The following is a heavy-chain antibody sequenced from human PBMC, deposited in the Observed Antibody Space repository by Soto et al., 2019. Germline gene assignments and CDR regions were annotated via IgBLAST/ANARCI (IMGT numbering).Heavy chain of an antibody. V-gene: IGHV4-30-2*01. CDR1: GASISRGGSS. CDR3: ARGLAARGSYGLDV. J-gene: IGHJ6*02. CDR2: VYHNGIT. D-gene: IGHD3-10*01. Sequence: SETLSLTCAVSGASISRGGSSWSWIRQAPGTGLEWIGYVYHNGITNYNPSLKSRVTISVDKSQNQFSLSLNSVTAADTAVYYCARGLAARGSYGLDVWGQGTTVTVSS.